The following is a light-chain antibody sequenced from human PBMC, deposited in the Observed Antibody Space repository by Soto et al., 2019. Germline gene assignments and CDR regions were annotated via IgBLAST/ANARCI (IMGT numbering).Light chain of an antibody. V-gene: IGLV3-21*04. CDR2: YDR. CDR1: DIGSKS. Sequence: SSELTQSPSVSVAPGKTARITCGESDIGSKSVHWYQQKPGQAPVLVIYYDRNRPSGIPERFSGSNSGNTATLTISRVEAGDEADYYCQVWDSGSDHVVFGGGTKLTVL. CDR3: QVWDSGSDHVV. J-gene: IGLJ2*01.